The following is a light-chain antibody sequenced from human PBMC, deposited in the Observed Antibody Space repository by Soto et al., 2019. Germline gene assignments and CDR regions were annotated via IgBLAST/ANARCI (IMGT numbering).Light chain of an antibody. V-gene: IGLV2-14*01. J-gene: IGLJ1*01. CDR2: EVS. Sequence: QSVLTQPASVSGSPGQSITISCTGTSSDVGGYSYVSWYQQHPGKAPKLIIYEVSHRPSGVSNRFSGSKSGNTASLTISGLQAEDEADYFCTSYTTSRILYVFGTGTKLTVL. CDR1: SSDVGGYSY. CDR3: TSYTTSRILYV.